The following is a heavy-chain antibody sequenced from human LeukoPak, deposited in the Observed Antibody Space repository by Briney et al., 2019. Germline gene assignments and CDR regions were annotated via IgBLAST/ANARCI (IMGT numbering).Heavy chain of an antibody. CDR3: ARVALITIHENDAFDI. V-gene: IGHV4-61*02. D-gene: IGHD3-3*01. J-gene: IGHJ3*02. CDR2: IYTSGST. Sequence: SETLSLTCTVSGGSISSGSFYWSWVRQPAGKGLELIGRIYTSGSTNYNPSLKSRVTISVDSSKNQFSLILTSVTAADTAVYYCARVALITIHENDAFDIWGQGTVVTVSS. CDR1: GGSISSGSFY.